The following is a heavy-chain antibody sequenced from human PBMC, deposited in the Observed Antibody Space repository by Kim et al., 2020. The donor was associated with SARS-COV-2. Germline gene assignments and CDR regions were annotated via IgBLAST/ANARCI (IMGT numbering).Heavy chain of an antibody. J-gene: IGHJ4*02. CDR3: ARRGPVVLVPAAAFDY. CDR2: ISHTGST. Sequence: SETLSPTCTVSGGSISSSYYYWGWIRQPPGKGLEWIGTISHTGSTYYNPSFKSRVSISVDTSKNQFSLNLSSVTAADTAVYYCARRGPVVLVPAAAFDYWGQGALVTVSS. V-gene: IGHV4-39*01. CDR1: GGSISSSYYY. D-gene: IGHD2-2*01.